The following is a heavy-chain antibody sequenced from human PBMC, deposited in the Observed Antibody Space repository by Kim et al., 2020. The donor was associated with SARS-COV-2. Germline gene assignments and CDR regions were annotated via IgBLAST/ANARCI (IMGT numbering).Heavy chain of an antibody. CDR3: ARDWNWGIDV. D-gene: IGHD7-27*01. CDR1: GFTFTTYN. CDR2: ISVTDAI. J-gene: IGHJ4*02. V-gene: IGHV3-48*02. Sequence: GGSLRLSCAASGFTFTTYNMNWVRQAPGKGLDWISYISVTDAIYYADSVKGRFTISRDYAKNSLDLQMNSLRDEDTAVYYCARDWNWGIDVWGQGTLVTV.